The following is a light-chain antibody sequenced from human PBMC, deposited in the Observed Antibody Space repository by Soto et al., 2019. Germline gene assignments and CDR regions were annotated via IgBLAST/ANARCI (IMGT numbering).Light chain of an antibody. J-gene: IGLJ1*01. Sequence: QAVLTQPPSASGSPGQSVTISCTGTSSDIGAYNYVSWYQQYPGKAPKLMIYDVSTRPSGVSDRFSGSKSGNTASLTISGLRAEDEADYYCGSYTTSSNYVFGTGTKLTVL. CDR3: GSYTTSSNYV. V-gene: IGLV2-14*03. CDR1: SSDIGAYNY. CDR2: DVS.